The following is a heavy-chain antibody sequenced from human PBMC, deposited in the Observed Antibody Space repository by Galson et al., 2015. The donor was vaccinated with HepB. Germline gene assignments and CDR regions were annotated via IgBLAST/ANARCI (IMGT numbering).Heavy chain of an antibody. J-gene: IGHJ5*01. Sequence: SLRLSCAASGLMFSGYGMHWVRQAPGKGLEWVAVIWYDGSYTYYADSVKGRFTISRDNSKNTVYLQMNSLKASDTAMYYCAKLGYCSGASCYSWFDSWGQGTLVTVSS. CDR3: AKLGYCSGASCYSWFDS. V-gene: IGHV3-33*03. D-gene: IGHD2-2*02. CDR2: IWYDGSYT. CDR1: GLMFSGYG.